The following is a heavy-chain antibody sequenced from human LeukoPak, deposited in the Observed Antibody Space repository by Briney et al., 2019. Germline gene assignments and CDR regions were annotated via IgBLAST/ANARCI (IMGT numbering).Heavy chain of an antibody. CDR1: GYTFTSYH. J-gene: IGHJ4*02. D-gene: IGHD2-2*01. V-gene: IGHV1-46*01. CDR3: VREDAHTYYFDF. Sequence: ASVKVSCKTSGYTFTSYHMHWVRQAPGQGLEWVAIIKSTGDTTVYAQKFQGRVTVTRDTSTSTVYMDLSSLSSEDTAVYYCVREDAHTYYFDFWSPGTLVTVFS. CDR2: IKSTGDTT.